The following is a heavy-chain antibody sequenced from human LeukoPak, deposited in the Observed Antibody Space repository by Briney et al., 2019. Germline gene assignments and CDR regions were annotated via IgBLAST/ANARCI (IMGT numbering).Heavy chain of an antibody. J-gene: IGHJ1*01. CDR1: GFTFGDYA. D-gene: IGHD3-22*01. V-gene: IGHV3-49*04. CDR2: IRSKAYGGAT. Sequence: GGSLRFSCTTSGFTFGDYAMTWVRQAPGKGLEWVGFIRSKAYGGATEYAASVKGRFTISRDDSKSIAYLQMNSLKTEDTAVYYCNRDIKPDYYDSSGVEYFQHWGQGTLVTVSS. CDR3: NRDIKPDYYDSSGVEYFQH.